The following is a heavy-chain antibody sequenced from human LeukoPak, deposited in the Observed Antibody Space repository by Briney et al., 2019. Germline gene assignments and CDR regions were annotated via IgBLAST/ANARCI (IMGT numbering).Heavy chain of an antibody. V-gene: IGHV7-4-1*02. CDR3: ARAYQRLGQLSLPDY. J-gene: IGHJ4*02. D-gene: IGHD3-16*02. CDR1: GYTFTNYA. Sequence: ASVKVSCKASGYTFTNYAMIWVRQAPGQGLEWMGWIHPSTGNPTYAQDFTGRSVFSLDTSVSTTYLQISSLKAEDTAVYYCARAYQRLGQLSLPDYWGQGTLVTVSS. CDR2: IHPSTGNP.